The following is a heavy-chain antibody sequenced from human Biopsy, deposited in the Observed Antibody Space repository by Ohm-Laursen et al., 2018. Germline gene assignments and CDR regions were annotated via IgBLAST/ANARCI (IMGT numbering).Heavy chain of an antibody. Sequence: SDTLSLTCVVYDGSFSDYYWTWIRQPPGKGLEWIGEINQSGSTKYNPSLKRRATLSADSSNSQFSLRLTSVTAADTAIYYCARGSGYFKLDVWGQGTTVTVSS. J-gene: IGHJ6*02. V-gene: IGHV4-34*01. CDR1: DGSFSDYY. CDR3: ARGSGYFKLDV. CDR2: INQSGST. D-gene: IGHD5-12*01.